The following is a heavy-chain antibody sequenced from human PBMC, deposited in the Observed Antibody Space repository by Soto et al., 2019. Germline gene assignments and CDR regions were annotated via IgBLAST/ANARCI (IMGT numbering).Heavy chain of an antibody. V-gene: IGHV4-39*01. CDR1: GGSISSSSYY. CDR3: ARQFAPWFGVTYYYYGMDV. Sequence: TVSGGSISSSSYYWGWIRQPPGKGLEWIGSIYYSGSTYYNPSLKSRVTISVDTSKNQFSLKLSSVTAADTAVYYCARQFAPWFGVTYYYYGMDVWGQGTTVTVSS. J-gene: IGHJ6*02. CDR2: IYYSGST. D-gene: IGHD3-10*01.